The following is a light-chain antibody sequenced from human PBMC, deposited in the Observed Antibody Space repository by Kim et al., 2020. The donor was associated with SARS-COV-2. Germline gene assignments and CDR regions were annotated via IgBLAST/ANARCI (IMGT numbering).Light chain of an antibody. CDR1: SSNIGNNY. CDR2: YNN. V-gene: IGLV1-51*01. Sequence: GQKVTISCAGSSSNIGNNYVSWYQQLPRTAPQRLFYYNNKRPSGMPDRFSGSKSGTSATLGITGLQTGDEADYYCGTWYSSLSAVVFGGGTKLTVL. J-gene: IGLJ2*01. CDR3: GTWYSSLSAVV.